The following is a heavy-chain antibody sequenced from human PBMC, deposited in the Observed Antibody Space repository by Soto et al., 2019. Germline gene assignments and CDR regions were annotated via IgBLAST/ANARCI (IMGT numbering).Heavy chain of an antibody. D-gene: IGHD3-22*01. Sequence: QVQLVQSGAAVKKPGASVKVSCKASGYTFTDYYVHWVRQAPGQGLEWMGWINPNSGGTKSAQKLQGRVTMTRDTSISTAYMELSRLRSDDTAVYYCARRKGDYYDSSGYQYYFDYWGQGTLVTVSS. CDR2: INPNSGGT. V-gene: IGHV1-2*02. CDR1: GYTFTDYY. CDR3: ARRKGDYYDSSGYQYYFDY. J-gene: IGHJ4*02.